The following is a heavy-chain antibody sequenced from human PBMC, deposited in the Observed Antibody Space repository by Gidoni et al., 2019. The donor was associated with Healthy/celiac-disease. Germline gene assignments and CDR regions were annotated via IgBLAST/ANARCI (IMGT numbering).Heavy chain of an antibody. CDR2: IFSNDEK. CDR3: ARIEWQYYYDSSGRGWFDP. CDR1: GFSLSNARMG. V-gene: IGHV2-26*01. D-gene: IGHD3-22*01. J-gene: IGHJ5*02. Sequence: QVTLKESGPVLVKPTETLTLTCTVSGFSLSNARMGVSWIRQPPGKALEWLAHIFSNDEKSYSTSLKSRLTISKDTSKSQVVLTMTNMDPVDTATYYCARIEWQYYYDSSGRGWFDPWGQGTLVTVSS.